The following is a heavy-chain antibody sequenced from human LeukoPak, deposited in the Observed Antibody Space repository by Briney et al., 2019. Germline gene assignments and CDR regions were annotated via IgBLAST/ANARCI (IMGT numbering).Heavy chain of an antibody. D-gene: IGHD5-18*01. CDR3: ARGASGYSYG. CDR2: INRDGSTT. V-gene: IGHV3-74*01. CDR1: GFTFSNYW. Sequence: GGSLRLSCAASGFTFSNYWMSWVRQAPGKGLVWVSRINRDGSTTSYADSVKGRFTISRDNAKNTLYLQMNSLRAEDTAVYYCARGASGYSYGWGQGTLVTVSS. J-gene: IGHJ4*02.